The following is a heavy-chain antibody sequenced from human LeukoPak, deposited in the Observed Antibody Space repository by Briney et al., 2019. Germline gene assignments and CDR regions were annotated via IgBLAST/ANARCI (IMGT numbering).Heavy chain of an antibody. D-gene: IGHD5/OR15-5a*01. CDR3: ARLVQKASGLYDYYYFMDV. Sequence: SETLSLTCTVSGGSVRGYYWTWIRQAPGEGLEFVAYIYYSGSTNYNPSLKSRVSTSLDTSTNQFSLSLSSVTATDTATYYCARLVQKASGLYDYYYFMDVWGSGTPVTVSS. V-gene: IGHV4-59*08. J-gene: IGHJ6*04. CDR1: GGSVRGYY. CDR2: IYYSGST.